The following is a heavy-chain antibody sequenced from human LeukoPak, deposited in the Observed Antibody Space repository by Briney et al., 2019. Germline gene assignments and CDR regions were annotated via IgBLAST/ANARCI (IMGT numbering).Heavy chain of an antibody. CDR2: IWYDGSNK. V-gene: IGHV3-33*01. J-gene: IGHJ4*02. Sequence: PGGSLRLSCAASGFTFSSYGMHWVRQAPGKGLEWVAVIWYDGSNKYYADSVKGRFTISRDNSKNTLYLQMNSLRAEDTAVYYCARSSAAAATEYWGQGTLVTVSS. CDR3: ARSSAAAATEY. D-gene: IGHD6-13*01. CDR1: GFTFSSYG.